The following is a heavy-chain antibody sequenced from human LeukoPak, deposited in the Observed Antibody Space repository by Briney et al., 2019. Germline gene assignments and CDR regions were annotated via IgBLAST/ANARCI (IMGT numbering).Heavy chain of an antibody. CDR2: SYHSGSA. D-gene: IGHD3-22*01. J-gene: IGHJ3*02. CDR1: GGSISSSNW. Sequence: SETPSLTCAVSGGSISSSNWWSWVRQPPGKGLGGIGESYHSGSANSNPSLNRRVTISVDKPKNQFSLKLSSVTAADTAVYYCARPRPYYYDSSGYYHTDAFDIWGQGTMVTVSS. CDR3: ARPRPYYYDSSGYYHTDAFDI. V-gene: IGHV4-4*02.